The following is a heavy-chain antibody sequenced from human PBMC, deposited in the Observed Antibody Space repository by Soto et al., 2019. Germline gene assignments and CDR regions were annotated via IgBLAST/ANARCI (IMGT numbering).Heavy chain of an antibody. Sequence: PSETLSLTCTVSNGSISSYYWSWIRQPPGKGLEWIGYTYYSGITNYNPSLKSRVTISVDTSKNQFSLKLSSVTAADTAVYYCARGWRQLVPNWFDPWGQGTLVTVSS. CDR2: TYYSGIT. J-gene: IGHJ5*02. V-gene: IGHV4-59*01. CDR1: NGSISSYY. CDR3: ARGWRQLVPNWFDP. D-gene: IGHD6-6*01.